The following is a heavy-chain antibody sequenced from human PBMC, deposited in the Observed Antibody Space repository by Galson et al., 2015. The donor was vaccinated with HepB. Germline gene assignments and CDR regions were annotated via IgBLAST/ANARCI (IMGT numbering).Heavy chain of an antibody. V-gene: IGHV3-33*08. Sequence: SLRLSCAASGLTFNTYAMSWVRRAPGKGLEWVALSWHDGSKSFYATSVKGRFTIARDNSQNTLYLHMSNLRAEDTAIYYCAREAHIAAPASFDYWGQGTLVTVSS. D-gene: IGHD6-25*01. CDR3: AREAHIAAPASFDY. J-gene: IGHJ4*02. CDR2: SWHDGSKS. CDR1: GLTFNTYA.